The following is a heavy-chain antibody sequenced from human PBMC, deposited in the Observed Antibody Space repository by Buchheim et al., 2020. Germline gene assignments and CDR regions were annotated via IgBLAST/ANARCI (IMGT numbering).Heavy chain of an antibody. V-gene: IGHV3-23*01. CDR2: ISGSGGST. Sequence: EVQLLESGGGLVQPGGSLRLSCAASGFTFSTYAVTWVRQAPGNGLEWVSAISGSGGSTYYADSVKGRFTISRDNSKNTLSLQMNSLRADDTAVYYCAKYRTTVVTPGAFDYWGQGTL. D-gene: IGHD4-23*01. CDR1: GFTFSTYA. CDR3: AKYRTTVVTPGAFDY. J-gene: IGHJ4*02.